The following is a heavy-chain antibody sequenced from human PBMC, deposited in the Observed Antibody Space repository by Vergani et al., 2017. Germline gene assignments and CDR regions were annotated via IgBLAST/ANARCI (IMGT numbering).Heavy chain of an antibody. CDR2: INHSGST. J-gene: IGHJ2*01. D-gene: IGHD1-26*01. Sequence: QVQLQESGPGLVKPSETLSLTCTVSGGSISSSSYYWGWIRQPPGKGLEWIGEINHSGSTNYNPSLKSRVTISVDTSKNQFSLKLSSVTAADTAVYYCARKSTIVGATINWYFDLWGRGTLVTVSS. V-gene: IGHV4-39*07. CDR1: GGSISSSSYY. CDR3: ARKSTIVGATINWYFDL.